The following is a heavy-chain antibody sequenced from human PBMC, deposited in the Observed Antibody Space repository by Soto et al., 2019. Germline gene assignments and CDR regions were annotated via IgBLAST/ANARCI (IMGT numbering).Heavy chain of an antibody. CDR1: GFTFSSYS. CDR3: AREAVSTIFGDGMDV. V-gene: IGHV3-21*01. D-gene: IGHD3-3*01. CDR2: ISSSSSYI. Sequence: EVQLVESGGGLVKPGGSLRLSCAASGFTFSSYSMNWVRQAPGKGLEWVSSISSSSSYIYYADSVKGRFTISRDNAKNSLYLQMNSLRAEDTAVYYCAREAVSTIFGDGMDVWGQGTTVTVSS. J-gene: IGHJ6*02.